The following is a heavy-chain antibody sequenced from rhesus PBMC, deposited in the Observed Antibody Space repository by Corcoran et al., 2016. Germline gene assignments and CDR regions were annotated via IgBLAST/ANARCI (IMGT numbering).Heavy chain of an antibody. D-gene: IGHD2-15*01. J-gene: IGHJ4*01. CDR2: IIGGWGSK. CDR3: ANIEPPFDY. Sequence: EVQLVESGGGLAKPGGSLRLSCAASGFTFSSYWMNWVRQAPGKGLEWVSAIIGGWGSKCYADAVKSRFTISRDNSKNTPSLQLNSLRAEDTAVYYCANIEPPFDYWGQGVLVTVSS. CDR1: GFTFSSYW. V-gene: IGHV3S25*01.